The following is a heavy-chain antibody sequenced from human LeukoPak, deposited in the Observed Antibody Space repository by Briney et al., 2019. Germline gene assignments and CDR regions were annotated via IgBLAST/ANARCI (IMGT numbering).Heavy chain of an antibody. CDR1: GFTFSSYW. J-gene: IGHJ6*03. Sequence: GGSLGLSCAASGFTFSSYWMHWVRHAPGKGLVWVSRINSDESSTTYADSVKGRFTISRDNSKNTLYLQMNSLRAEDTAAYYCARGIEVGSGYMDVWGKGTTVTISS. V-gene: IGHV3-74*01. CDR3: ARGIEVGSGYMDV. CDR2: INSDESST. D-gene: IGHD3-22*01.